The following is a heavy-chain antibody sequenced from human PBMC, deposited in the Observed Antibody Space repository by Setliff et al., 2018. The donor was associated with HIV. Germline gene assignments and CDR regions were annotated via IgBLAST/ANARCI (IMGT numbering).Heavy chain of an antibody. CDR3: ASRVYYYDESRILREEGFVP. Sequence: PSETLSLTCSVSGGSIRDNKYYWSWIRQPPGKGLEWTGSIYHTGKTYYNSALKNRLTISVDTSKNQFSLELSSVTAADTAVYYCASRVYYYDESRILREEGFVPWGQGTQVTVSS. J-gene: IGHJ5*02. CDR1: GGSIRDNKYY. CDR2: IYHTGKT. D-gene: IGHD3-22*01. V-gene: IGHV4-39*01.